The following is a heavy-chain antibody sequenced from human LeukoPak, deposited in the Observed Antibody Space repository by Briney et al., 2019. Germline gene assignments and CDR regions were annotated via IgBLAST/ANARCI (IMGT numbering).Heavy chain of an antibody. CDR1: GFTFSSYA. CDR2: ISGSGGST. J-gene: IGHJ4*02. V-gene: IGHV3-23*01. D-gene: IGHD6-19*01. CDR3: AKGWYSSGWYDYFDC. Sequence: PGGSLRLSCAASGFTFSSYAMSWVRQAPGKGLEWVSAISGSGGSTYYADSVKGRFTISRDNSKNTLYLQMNSLRAEDTAVYYCAKGWYSSGWYDYFDCWGQGTLVTVSS.